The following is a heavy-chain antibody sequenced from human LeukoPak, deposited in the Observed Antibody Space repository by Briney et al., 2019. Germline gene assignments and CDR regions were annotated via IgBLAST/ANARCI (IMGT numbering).Heavy chain of an antibody. D-gene: IGHD3-10*01. J-gene: IGHJ4*02. Sequence: GGSLRLSCAASGFTFSSYEMNWVRQAPGKGLEWVSYISSSGSTIYYADSVKGRFTISRDNAKNSLYLQMDSLRAEDTAVYYCARDYYGSGSYRNFDYWGQGTLVTVSS. CDR1: GFTFSSYE. CDR2: ISSSGSTI. CDR3: ARDYYGSGSYRNFDY. V-gene: IGHV3-48*03.